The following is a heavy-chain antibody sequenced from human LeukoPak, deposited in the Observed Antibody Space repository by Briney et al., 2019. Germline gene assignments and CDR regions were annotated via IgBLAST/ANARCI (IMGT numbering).Heavy chain of an antibody. J-gene: IGHJ6*02. CDR2: LYYSGNT. CDR1: GGSFSGYY. V-gene: IGHV4-34*01. Sequence: SETLSLTCAVYGGSFSGYYWSWIRQPPGKGLEWIGSLYYSGNTHYIASLKSRVTISVDTSKNQFSLKLTSVTAADTAVYYCARLYYGMDVWGQGTTVTVSS. CDR3: ARLYYGMDV.